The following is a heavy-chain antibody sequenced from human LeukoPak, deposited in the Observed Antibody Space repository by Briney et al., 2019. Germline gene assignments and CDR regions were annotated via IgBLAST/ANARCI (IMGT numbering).Heavy chain of an antibody. Sequence: GGSLRLSCAASGFTFSSYAMSWVRQAPGKGLEWVSAISGSGGSTNYADSVKGRFTISRDNSRNTLYLQTNSLRAEDTAVYHCAKDLGNWKYLIDYWGQGTLVTVSS. CDR1: GFTFSSYA. D-gene: IGHD1-7*01. V-gene: IGHV3-23*01. J-gene: IGHJ4*02. CDR3: AKDLGNWKYLIDY. CDR2: ISGSGGST.